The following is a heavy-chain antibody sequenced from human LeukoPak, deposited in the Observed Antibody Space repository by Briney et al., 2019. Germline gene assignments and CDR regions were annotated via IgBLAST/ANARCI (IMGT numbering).Heavy chain of an antibody. CDR1: GFIFNNYA. D-gene: IGHD6-19*01. V-gene: IGHV3-9*01. Sequence: QAGGSLRLSCAGSGFIFNNYAMHWVRQPPGKGLEWVSGISWNSGSIDYADSVKGRFTISRDNAKNSLYLQMSSLRVEDTAFYYCAKDNRRHYTSGPNPDSLHWGQGALVTVSS. J-gene: IGHJ4*02. CDR2: ISWNSGSI. CDR3: AKDNRRHYTSGPNPDSLH.